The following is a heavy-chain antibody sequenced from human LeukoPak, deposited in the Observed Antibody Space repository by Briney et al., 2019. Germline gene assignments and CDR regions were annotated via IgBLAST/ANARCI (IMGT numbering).Heavy chain of an antibody. Sequence: GGSLRLSRAPSGFAFSSYSMSWVRQAPGKGLEWVSLISSGDGRTFYADSVKGRFTISGDISKNTVFLQMNSPRAEHTAVYYCAKEPRHCDVDCFSLLDCWGQGTLVTVSS. J-gene: IGHJ4*02. CDR1: GFAFSSYS. D-gene: IGHD2-21*02. CDR2: ISSGDGRT. V-gene: IGHV3-23*01. CDR3: AKEPRHCDVDCFSLLDC.